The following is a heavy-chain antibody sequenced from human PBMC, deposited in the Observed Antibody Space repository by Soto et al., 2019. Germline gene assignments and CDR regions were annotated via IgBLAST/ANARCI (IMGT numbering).Heavy chain of an antibody. J-gene: IGHJ2*01. CDR2: ISGSGGST. D-gene: IGHD1-1*01. CDR3: ANPTFNNDRYWYFDL. CDR1: GFTFSSYA. Sequence: GGSLRLSCAASGFTFSSYAMSWVRQAPGKGLEWVSAISGSGGSTYYADSVKGRFTISRDNSKNTLYLQMNSLRAEDTAVYYCANPTFNNDRYWYFDLWGRGTLVTVSS. V-gene: IGHV3-23*01.